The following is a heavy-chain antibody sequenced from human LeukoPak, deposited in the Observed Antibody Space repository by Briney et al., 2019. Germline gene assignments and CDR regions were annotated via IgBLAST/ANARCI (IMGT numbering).Heavy chain of an antibody. J-gene: IGHJ4*02. CDR2: IYSGGST. Sequence: GGSLRLTCAASGFTVSSNYMSWVRQAPGKGLEWVSVIYSGGSTYYADSVKGRFTISRDNSKNTLYLQMNSLRAEGTAVYYCARGPDCGGDCHLDHWGQGTLVTVSS. V-gene: IGHV3-66*01. CDR1: GFTVSSNY. D-gene: IGHD2-21*02. CDR3: ARGPDCGGDCHLDH.